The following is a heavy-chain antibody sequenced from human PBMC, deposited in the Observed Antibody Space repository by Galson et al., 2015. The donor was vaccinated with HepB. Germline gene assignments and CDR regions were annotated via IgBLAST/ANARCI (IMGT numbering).Heavy chain of an antibody. V-gene: IGHV1-8*01. CDR2: MNPNSDNT. CDR1: GYTFTSYD. J-gene: IGHJ5*02. Sequence: SVKVSCKASGYTFTSYDINWVRQATGQGLEWMGWMNPNSDNTGYAQKFQGRVTMTRNTSLSTAYMELRSLKPEDTAIYYYARVDISVAGGRRFDPWGQGTLVTVSS. CDR3: ARVDISVAGGRRFDP. D-gene: IGHD6-19*01.